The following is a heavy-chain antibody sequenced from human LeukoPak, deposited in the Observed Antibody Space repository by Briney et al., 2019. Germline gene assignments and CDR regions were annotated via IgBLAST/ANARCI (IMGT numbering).Heavy chain of an antibody. J-gene: IGHJ6*03. CDR2: INHSGST. CDR1: GGSFSGYY. Sequence: SETLSLTCAVYGGSFSGYYWSWIRQPPGKGLEWIGEINHSGSTNYNPSLKSRVTISVDTSKNQFSLKLISVTAADTAVYYCXXXXXXXXXXXGSRYYYYMDVWGKGTTVTISS. V-gene: IGHV4-34*01. D-gene: IGHD3-10*01. CDR3: XXXXXXXXXXXGSRYYYYMDV.